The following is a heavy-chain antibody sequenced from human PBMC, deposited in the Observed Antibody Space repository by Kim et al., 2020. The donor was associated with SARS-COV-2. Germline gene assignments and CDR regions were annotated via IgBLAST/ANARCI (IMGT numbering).Heavy chain of an antibody. CDR2: INHSGST. V-gene: IGHV4-34*01. Sequence: SETLSLTCAVYGGPFSGYYWSWIRQPPGKGLEWIGEINHSGSTNYNPSLKSRVTISVDTSKNQFSLKLSSVTAADTAVYYCARGYRGITIFGVVTKGYYYYMDVWGKGTTVTVSS. D-gene: IGHD3-3*01. CDR1: GGPFSGYY. J-gene: IGHJ6*03. CDR3: ARGYRGITIFGVVTKGYYYYMDV.